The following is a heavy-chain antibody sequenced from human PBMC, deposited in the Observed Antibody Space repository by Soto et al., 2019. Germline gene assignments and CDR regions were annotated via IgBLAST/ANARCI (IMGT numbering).Heavy chain of an antibody. D-gene: IGHD6-6*01. CDR2: IDPSDSYT. Sequence: GQPLKISCKGSGYSFTSYWISWVRQMPGKGLEWMGRIDPSDSYTNYSPSFQGHVTISADKSISTAYLQWSSLKASDTAMYYCARKVPMYSSSAGDYWGQGTLVTVSS. J-gene: IGHJ4*02. V-gene: IGHV5-10-1*01. CDR1: GYSFTSYW. CDR3: ARKVPMYSSSAGDY.